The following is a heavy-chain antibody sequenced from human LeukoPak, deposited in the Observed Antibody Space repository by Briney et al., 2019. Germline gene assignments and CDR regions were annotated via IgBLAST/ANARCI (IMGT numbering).Heavy chain of an antibody. J-gene: IGHJ4*02. CDR3: ARLISGVGYFDY. D-gene: IGHD3-10*01. CDR2: ISYSGST. Sequence: SGTLSLTCTVSGGSISSGSYYWGWIRQPPGKGLEWIGSISYSGSTYYNPSLKSRVTISVDTSKNHFSLKLSSVTAADTAVYYCARLISGVGYFDYWGQGTLVTVSS. CDR1: GGSISSGSYY. V-gene: IGHV4-39*02.